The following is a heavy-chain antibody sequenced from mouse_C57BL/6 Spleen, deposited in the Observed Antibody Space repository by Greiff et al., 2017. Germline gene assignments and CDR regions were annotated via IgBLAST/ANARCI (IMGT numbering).Heavy chain of an antibody. CDR2: IYPGDGDT. Sequence: VMLVESGPELVKPGASVKISCKASGYAFSSSWMNWVKQRPGKGLEWIGRIYPGDGDTNYNGKFKGKATLTADKSSSTAYMQLSSLTSEDAAVYVSAREGDFDYWGQGTTLTVSS. CDR1: GYAFSSSW. V-gene: IGHV1-82*01. CDR3: AREGDFDY. J-gene: IGHJ2*01.